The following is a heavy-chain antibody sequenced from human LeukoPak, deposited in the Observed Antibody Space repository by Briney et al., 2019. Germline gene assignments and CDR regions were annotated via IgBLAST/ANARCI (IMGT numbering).Heavy chain of an antibody. CDR3: ARAIYYYDSSGHPSYYFDY. CDR1: GYTFTGYY. J-gene: IGHJ4*02. CDR2: INPNSGGT. V-gene: IGHV1-2*02. Sequence: GASVKVSCKASGYTFTGYYVHWVRQAPGQGLEWMGWINPNSGGTNYAQKFQGRVTMTRDTSISTAYMELSRLRSDDTAVYYCARAIYYYDSSGHPSYYFDYWGQGTLVTVSS. D-gene: IGHD3-22*01.